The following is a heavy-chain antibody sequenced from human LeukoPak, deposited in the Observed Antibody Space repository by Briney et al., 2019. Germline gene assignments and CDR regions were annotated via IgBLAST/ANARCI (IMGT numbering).Heavy chain of an antibody. V-gene: IGHV4-59*01. Sequence: SETLSLTCSVSDDSITMYYRTWIRQPPGKGLEWIGYVDHTRSTNFNPSLNGRVSISRDTTKNLFSLRLRSVTAADTAVYFCARGRVSSSTWYSTYYYYFYMDVWGKGTTVTVSS. CDR3: ARGRVSSSTWYSTYYYYFYMDV. D-gene: IGHD1-1*01. CDR2: VDHTRST. J-gene: IGHJ6*03. CDR1: DDSITMYY.